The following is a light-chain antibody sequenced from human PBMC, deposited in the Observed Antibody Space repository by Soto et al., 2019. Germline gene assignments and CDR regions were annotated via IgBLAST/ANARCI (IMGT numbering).Light chain of an antibody. CDR3: QQVSGYPLN. CDR1: QGISSY. Sequence: DIQLTQSPSFLSASLGDRVTITCRASQGISSYLAWYQQKPGKAPKLLIYAASTLQSGVPSRFSGSGSGTEFTLTISSLQPEDFATYYCQQVSGYPLNFGGGTKVDIK. J-gene: IGKJ4*01. V-gene: IGKV1-9*01. CDR2: AAS.